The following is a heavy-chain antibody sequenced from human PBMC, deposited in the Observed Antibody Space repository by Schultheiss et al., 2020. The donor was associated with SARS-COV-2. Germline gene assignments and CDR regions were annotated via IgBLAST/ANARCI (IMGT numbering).Heavy chain of an antibody. V-gene: IGHV3-48*03. J-gene: IGHJ5*02. CDR2: ISSSGSTI. CDR3: AREVAVAGTYDWFDP. D-gene: IGHD6-19*01. CDR1: GFTFSSYE. Sequence: GGSLRLSCAASGFTFSSYEMNWVRQAPGKGLEWVSYISSSGSTIYYADSVKGRFTISRDNAKNSLYLQMNSLRAEDTAVYYCAREVAVAGTYDWFDPWGQGTLVTVSS.